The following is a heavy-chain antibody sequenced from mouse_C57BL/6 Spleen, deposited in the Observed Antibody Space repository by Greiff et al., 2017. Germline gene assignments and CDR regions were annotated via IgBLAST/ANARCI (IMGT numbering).Heavy chain of an antibody. CDR1: GYAFSSYW. V-gene: IGHV1-80*01. CDR2: IYPGDGDT. D-gene: IGHD1-1*01. Sequence: VQLQQSGAELVKPGASVKIFCKASGYAFSSYWMNWVKQRPGKGLEWIGQIYPGDGDTNYNGKFKGKATLTADKSSSTAYMQLSSLTSEDSAVYFCARLYGSSYNAMDYWGQGTSVTVSS. J-gene: IGHJ4*01. CDR3: ARLYGSSYNAMDY.